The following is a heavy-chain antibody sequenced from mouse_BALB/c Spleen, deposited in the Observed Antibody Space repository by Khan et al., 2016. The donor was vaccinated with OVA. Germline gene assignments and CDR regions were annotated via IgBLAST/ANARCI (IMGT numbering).Heavy chain of an antibody. Sequence: VQLQQSGPELVKPGASVKISCKASGYSFTTYYIHWVIQSHGKSLEWIGYIDPFSGGTTYNQKFKGKATLTVDKSSSTAHIHLSNLTSEDSAVFYCTRDGYVAWFTYWGQGTLVTVSS. J-gene: IGHJ3*01. CDR1: GYSFTTYY. V-gene: IGHV1S135*01. CDR3: TRDGYVAWFTY. CDR2: IDPFSGGT. D-gene: IGHD2-2*01.